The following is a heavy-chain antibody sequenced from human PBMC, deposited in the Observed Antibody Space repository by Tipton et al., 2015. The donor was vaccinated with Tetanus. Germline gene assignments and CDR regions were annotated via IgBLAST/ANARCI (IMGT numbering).Heavy chain of an antibody. CDR3: ACTPRDGYSYYFDY. CDR1: GGTFSSHA. J-gene: IGHJ4*02. CDR2: IIPIFGTA. V-gene: IGHV1-69*01. D-gene: IGHD5-24*01. Sequence: QVQLVQSGAEVKKPGSSVKVSCKASGGTFSSHAISWVRQAPGQGLEWMGGIIPIFGTANYAQKFQGRVTITADESTSTAYMELSSLRSEDTAVYYCACTPRDGYSYYFDYWGQGPLVTVSS.